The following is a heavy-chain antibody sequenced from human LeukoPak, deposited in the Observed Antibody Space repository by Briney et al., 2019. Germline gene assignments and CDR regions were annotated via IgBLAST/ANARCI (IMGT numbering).Heavy chain of an antibody. D-gene: IGHD4-17*01. CDR3: AKGDYGDCY. CDR1: GFTFSNYA. V-gene: IGHV3-23*01. Sequence: GGSLRLSCAASGFTFSNYAMAWVRQAPGKGLEWVSSITSSGNTYYADSVKGRLTISRDNSKNTVYLQMTSLRPEDTAVYYCAKGDYGDCYWGQGTLVTVSS. CDR2: ITSSGNT. J-gene: IGHJ4*02.